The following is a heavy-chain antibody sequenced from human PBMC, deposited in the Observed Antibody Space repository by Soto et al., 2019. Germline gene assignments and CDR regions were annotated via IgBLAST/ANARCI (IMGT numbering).Heavy chain of an antibody. V-gene: IGHV4-34*01. D-gene: IGHD3-3*01. CDR2: INHSGST. CDR1: GGSFSGYY. J-gene: IGHJ4*02. CDR3: ARGFRGPDFWSGYSIFDY. Sequence: SETLSLTCAVYGGSFSGYYWSWIRQPPGKGLEWIGEINHSGSTNYNPSLKSRVTISVDTSKNQFSLKLSSVTAADTAVYYCARGFRGPDFWSGYSIFDYWGQGTLVTVSS.